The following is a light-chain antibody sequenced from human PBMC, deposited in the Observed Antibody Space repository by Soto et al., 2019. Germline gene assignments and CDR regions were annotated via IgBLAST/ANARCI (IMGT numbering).Light chain of an antibody. CDR3: QQSYTAPRT. CDR1: QSINTY. V-gene: IGKV1-39*01. CDR2: ATS. Sequence: DIQMTQSPSSLSASVGDRVTITCRASQSINTYLNWYRQKPGTAPKLLIYATSILQSGVPSRFSATGSGTDFTLTISSLQREDFATYYCQQSYTAPRTFGQGTNLEI. J-gene: IGKJ2*02.